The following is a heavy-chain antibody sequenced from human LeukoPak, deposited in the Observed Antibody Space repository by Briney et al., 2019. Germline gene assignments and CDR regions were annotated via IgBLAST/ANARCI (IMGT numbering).Heavy chain of an antibody. CDR1: GYTFTGYY. CDR3: ARVRRSSSWYFDY. Sequence: GASVKVSCKASGYTFTGYYMHWVRQAPGQGLEWMGWINPNSGGTNYAQKFQGRVTMTRDTSISTAYMELSRLRSDDTAVYYCARVRRSSSWYFDYWGQGTLVTVSS. CDR2: INPNSGGT. D-gene: IGHD6-13*01. J-gene: IGHJ4*02. V-gene: IGHV1-2*02.